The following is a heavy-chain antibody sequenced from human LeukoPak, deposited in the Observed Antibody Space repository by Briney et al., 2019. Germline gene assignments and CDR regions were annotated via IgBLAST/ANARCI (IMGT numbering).Heavy chain of an antibody. Sequence: GGSMRLSCAASGFRFGDYWMTWARHIPGKGLEWVANIKQDGAEKHYAESVEGRFIISRDNAKNSLFLEMDSLKVEDTAVYYCARVGAWDLQRVFEYWGQGTLVTVSS. J-gene: IGHJ4*02. CDR1: GFRFGDYW. CDR2: IKQDGAEK. V-gene: IGHV3-7*01. CDR3: ARVGAWDLQRVFEY. D-gene: IGHD1-26*01.